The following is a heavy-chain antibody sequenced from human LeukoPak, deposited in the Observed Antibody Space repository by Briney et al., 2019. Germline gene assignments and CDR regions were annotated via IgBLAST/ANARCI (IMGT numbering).Heavy chain of an antibody. V-gene: IGHV3-48*04. J-gene: IGHJ4*02. CDR1: GFTFSSYS. Sequence: GGSLRLSCAASGFTFSSYSMNWVRQAPGKGLEWLSYISSGSRTIFYADSVKGRFTISRDNSKGTLYLQMNSLRAEDTAVYYCAKERGVSKPFDYWGQGTLVTVSS. CDR3: AKERGVSKPFDY. CDR2: ISSGSRTI. D-gene: IGHD2-8*02.